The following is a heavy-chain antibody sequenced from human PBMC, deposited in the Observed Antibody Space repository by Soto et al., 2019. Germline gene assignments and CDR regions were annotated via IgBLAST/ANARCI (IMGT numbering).Heavy chain of an antibody. V-gene: IGHV3-23*01. CDR1: GFTFSSYA. CDR3: APTSYYYGMDV. J-gene: IGHJ6*02. Sequence: GSLRLSCAASGFTFSSYAMSWVRQAPGKGLEWVSAISGSGGSTYYADSVKGRFTISRDNAKNSLYLQMNSLRAEDTAVYYCAPTSYYYGMDVWGQGTTVTVSS. CDR2: ISGSGGST.